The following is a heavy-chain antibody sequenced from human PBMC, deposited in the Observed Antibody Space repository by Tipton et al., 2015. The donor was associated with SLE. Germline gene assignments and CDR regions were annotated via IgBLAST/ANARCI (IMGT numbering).Heavy chain of an antibody. CDR1: GYSISSGYY. J-gene: IGHJ6*02. CDR3: ARDPAARRGMDV. Sequence: LRLSCTVPGYSISSGYYWSWIRQHPGKGLEWIGYIYYSGSTYYNPSLKSRVTISVDTSKNQFSLKLSSVTAADTAVYYCARDPAARRGMDVWGQGTTVTVSS. V-gene: IGHV4-31*02. CDR2: IYYSGST. D-gene: IGHD6-6*01.